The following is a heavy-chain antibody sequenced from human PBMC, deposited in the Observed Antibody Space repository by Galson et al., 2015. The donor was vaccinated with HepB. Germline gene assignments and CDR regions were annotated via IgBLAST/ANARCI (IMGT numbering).Heavy chain of an antibody. Sequence: SVKVSCKASGYTFTSYDINWVRQATGQGLEWMGWMNPNSGNTGYAQKFQGRVTMTRNTSISTAYMELSSLRSEDTAVYYCARIVGATTHFDYWGQGTLVTVSS. J-gene: IGHJ4*02. CDR3: ARIVGATTHFDY. CDR1: GYTFTSYD. V-gene: IGHV1-8*01. CDR2: MNPNSGNT. D-gene: IGHD1-26*01.